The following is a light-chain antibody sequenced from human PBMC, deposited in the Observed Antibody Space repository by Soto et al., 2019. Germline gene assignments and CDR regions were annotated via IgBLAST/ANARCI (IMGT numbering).Light chain of an antibody. CDR3: QQRSNWPVT. J-gene: IGKJ5*01. V-gene: IGKV3-11*01. CDR2: DAF. Sequence: VLTQSPATLSLSPGERATLSCRASQSVSSYLAWYQQKPGQAPRLLIYDAFNRATGIPARFSGSGSGTDFTLTISSLEPEDFAVYYCQQRSNWPVTFGQGTRLEIK. CDR1: QSVSSY.